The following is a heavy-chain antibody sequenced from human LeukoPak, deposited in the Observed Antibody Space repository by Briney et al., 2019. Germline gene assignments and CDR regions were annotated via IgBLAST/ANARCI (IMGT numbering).Heavy chain of an antibody. D-gene: IGHD6-19*01. V-gene: IGHV3-30*04. CDR1: GFTFSSYA. CDR3: AKSRGVAGTYFDY. Sequence: GGSLRLSCAASGFTFSSYAMHWVRQAPGKGLEWVAFISYDGSNKYYADSVKGRFTISRDNSKNTFYLQMNSLRAEDTAVYYCAKSRGVAGTYFDYWGQGTLVTVSS. J-gene: IGHJ4*02. CDR2: ISYDGSNK.